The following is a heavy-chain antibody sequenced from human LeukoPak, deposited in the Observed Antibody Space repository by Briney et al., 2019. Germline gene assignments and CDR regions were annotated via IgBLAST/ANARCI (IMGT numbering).Heavy chain of an antibody. V-gene: IGHV3-21*01. CDR3: ARGVVRYFDY. CDR1: GFTVSSNY. Sequence: PGGSLRLSCAASGFTVSSNYMSWVRQAPGKGLEWVSSISSSCSYIYYADSVKGRFTISRDNAKNSLYLQMNSLRAEDTAVYYCARGVVRYFDYWGQGALVTVSS. D-gene: IGHD3-9*01. CDR2: ISSSCSYI. J-gene: IGHJ4*02.